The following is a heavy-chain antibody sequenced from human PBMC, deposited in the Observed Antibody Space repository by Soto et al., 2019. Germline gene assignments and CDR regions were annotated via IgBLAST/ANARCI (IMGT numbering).Heavy chain of an antibody. CDR2: IRDSGDST. D-gene: IGHD2-15*01. Sequence: EVQLLESGGGLVQPGESLRLSCAVSGFIFGNFMMTWVRQAPGKGLEWVSTIRDSGDSTYYADSVKGRFTISRDNFKNTLYLRMDSLGAEDTAVYYCAPHVYCSGGSCHYDAFDIRGQGAMVTVSS. V-gene: IGHV3-23*01. J-gene: IGHJ3*02. CDR1: GFIFGNFM. CDR3: APHVYCSGGSCHYDAFDI.